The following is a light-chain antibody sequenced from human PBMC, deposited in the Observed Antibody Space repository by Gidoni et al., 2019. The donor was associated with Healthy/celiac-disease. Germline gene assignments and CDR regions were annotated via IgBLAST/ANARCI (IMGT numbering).Light chain of an antibody. CDR2: DAS. CDR3: QQSSTLFT. Sequence: EIVLTQSPATLSWSPGERATLSCRASQSVSSYLAWYQQKPGQAPRLLIYDASNRATGIPARFSGSGSGTDFTLTISSLEPEDFAVYYCQQSSTLFTFGPGTKVDIK. CDR1: QSVSSY. J-gene: IGKJ3*01. V-gene: IGKV3-11*01.